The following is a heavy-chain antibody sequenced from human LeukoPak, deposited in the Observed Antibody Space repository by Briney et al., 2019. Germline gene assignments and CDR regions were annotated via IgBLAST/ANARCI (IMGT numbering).Heavy chain of an antibody. CDR2: ITGDSGRT. CDR1: GFTFSSYG. J-gene: IGHJ3*02. CDR3: ARGGSYLSAFGI. Sequence: WGTLRLSCAASGFTFSSYGMNWVRQAPGKGLEWVSGITGDSGRTYYADSVKGRFTISRDNSKNTLYLQMNSLRAEDTAVYYCARGGSYLSAFGIWGQGTMVTVSS. D-gene: IGHD1-26*01. V-gene: IGHV3-23*01.